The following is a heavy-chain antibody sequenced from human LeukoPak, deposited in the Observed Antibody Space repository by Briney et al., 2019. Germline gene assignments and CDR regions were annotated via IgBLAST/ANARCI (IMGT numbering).Heavy chain of an antibody. D-gene: IGHD4-23*01. CDR3: ASYGGFTSATLVDLL. CDR1: GFSFSVYS. J-gene: IGHJ4*02. CDR2: ISSRSYT. V-gene: IGHV3-69-1*01. Sequence: GGSLRLSCAASGFSFSVYSMNWVRQAPGKGLEWVSYISSRSYTDYADSVRGRFTISRDNAKNSLFPQMNSLRAEDTAVYYCASYGGFTSATLVDLLWGQGTLVTVSS.